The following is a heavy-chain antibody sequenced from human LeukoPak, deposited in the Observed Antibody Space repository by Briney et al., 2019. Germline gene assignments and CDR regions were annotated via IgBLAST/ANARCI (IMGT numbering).Heavy chain of an antibody. J-gene: IGHJ4*02. CDR1: GGSISSYY. V-gene: IGHV4-59*08. CDR3: ARQYVDTAMVRVVDY. CDR2: IYYSGST. D-gene: IGHD5-18*01. Sequence: PSETLSLTCTVSGGSISSYYWSWIRQPPGKGLEWIGYIYYSGSTNYNPSLKSRVTISVDTSKNQFSLKLSSVAAADTAVYYCARQYVDTAMVRVVDYWGQGTLVTVSS.